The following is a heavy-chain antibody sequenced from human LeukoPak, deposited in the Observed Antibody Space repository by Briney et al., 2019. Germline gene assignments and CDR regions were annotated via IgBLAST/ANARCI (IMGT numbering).Heavy chain of an antibody. J-gene: IGHJ6*02. CDR3: ATTVTKIYYYYYGMDV. CDR1: GYTFTGYY. CDR2: INPNSGGT. V-gene: IGHV1-2*02. Sequence: ASVKDSCKASGYTFTGYYMHWVRQAPGQGLEWMGWINPNSGGTNYAQKFQGRVTMTRDTSISTAYMELSRLRSDDTAVYYCATTVTKIYYYYYGMDVWGQGTTVTVSS. D-gene: IGHD4-17*01.